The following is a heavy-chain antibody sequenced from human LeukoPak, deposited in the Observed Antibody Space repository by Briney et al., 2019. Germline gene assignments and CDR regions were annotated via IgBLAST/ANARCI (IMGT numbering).Heavy chain of an antibody. Sequence: GGSLRLSCVGSGFTFRSYWMTWVRQAPGKGLEWVANIKDDGRDKYYVDSVRGRLTISKDNAKNSVYLQMNSLRVEDTAVYYCARDAAKGFGLWGQGTLVTVSS. V-gene: IGHV3-7*01. CDR1: GFTFRSYW. D-gene: IGHD2-15*01. J-gene: IGHJ4*02. CDR3: ARDAAKGFGL. CDR2: IKDDGRDK.